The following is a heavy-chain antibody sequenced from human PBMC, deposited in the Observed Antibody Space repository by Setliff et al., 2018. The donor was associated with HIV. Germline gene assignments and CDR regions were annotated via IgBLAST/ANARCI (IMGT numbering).Heavy chain of an antibody. Sequence: SETLSLTCTVSGGSINHFYWSWIRQPPGKGLEWIGYIYYSGSTNYNPSLKSRVTISVDISKNQFSLKLTSVTAADTAMYFCARDSPADGGNPGRFQRWGQGTLVTVSS. CDR3: ARDSPADGGNPGRFQR. CDR1: GGSINHFY. V-gene: IGHV4-59*12. D-gene: IGHD2-15*01. CDR2: IYYSGST. J-gene: IGHJ1*01.